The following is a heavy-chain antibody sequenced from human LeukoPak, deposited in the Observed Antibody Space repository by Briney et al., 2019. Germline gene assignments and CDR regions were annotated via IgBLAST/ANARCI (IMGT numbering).Heavy chain of an antibody. CDR1: GDSISTGGYY. D-gene: IGHD2-2*01. CDR3: ARVIVVVPIGVYHYYAMDV. Sequence: PSETLSLTCTVSGDSISTGGYYWAWIRQHRERGLEWIGYICYSGSTHYNPSLQSRVTISVDTSKNQFSLNLNSVTAADTVVYYCARVIVVVPIGVYHYYAMDVWGQGTTVTVSS. CDR2: ICYSGST. J-gene: IGHJ6*02. V-gene: IGHV4-31*03.